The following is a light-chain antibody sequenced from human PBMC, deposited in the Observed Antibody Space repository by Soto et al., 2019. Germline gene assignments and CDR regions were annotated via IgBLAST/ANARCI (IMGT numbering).Light chain of an antibody. Sequence: IQLTQSPSSLSASVGDRVTITCRASQGISNYLAWYQQKPGKPPKLLIYEESTLHSGVPSRFSGRKSGTQFTLTIDSLQPEDFATYYCQQVKTYPRTFGGGTKVDNK. J-gene: IGKJ4*01. CDR3: QQVKTYPRT. V-gene: IGKV1-9*01. CDR1: QGISNY. CDR2: EES.